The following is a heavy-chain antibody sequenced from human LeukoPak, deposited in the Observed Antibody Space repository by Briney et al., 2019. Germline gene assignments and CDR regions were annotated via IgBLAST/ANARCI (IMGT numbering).Heavy chain of an antibody. CDR1: GFTLSTYW. CDR3: ARGLLGAMGTDY. Sequence: GGSLRLSCAASGFTLSTYWMHWVRQAPGKGLVWISRIKTDGSSTNYADSVKGRFTISRDTAKNTVYLQMNSLRVEDTAVYYCARGLLGAMGTDYWGQGTLVSVSS. J-gene: IGHJ4*02. CDR2: IKTDGSST. D-gene: IGHD1-26*01. V-gene: IGHV3-74*01.